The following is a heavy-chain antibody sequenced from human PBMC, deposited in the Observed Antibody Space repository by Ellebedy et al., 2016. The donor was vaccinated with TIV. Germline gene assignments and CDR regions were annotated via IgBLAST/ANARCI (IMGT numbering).Heavy chain of an antibody. D-gene: IGHD1-26*01. CDR1: GYTFTGYY. V-gene: IGHV1-2*02. J-gene: IGHJ4*02. CDR2: MNPNGGGT. Sequence: AASVKVSCKASGYTFTGYYMHWVRQAPEQWLEWMGWMNPNGGGTNYAQKFQGRVTMTRDTSINTAYLDLSRLRSDDTAVYYCVRVMGAIDFWGQGTLVTVSS. CDR3: VRVMGAIDF.